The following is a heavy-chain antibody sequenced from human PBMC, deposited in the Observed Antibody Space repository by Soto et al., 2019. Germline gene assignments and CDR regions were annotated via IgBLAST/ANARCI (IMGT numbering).Heavy chain of an antibody. CDR2: IIPIFSTP. CDR3: ARDNGQRDHYDSSGYLGY. D-gene: IGHD3-22*01. CDR1: GGTFSSYA. Sequence: SVKVSCKASGGTFSSYAISWVRQAPGQGLEWMGGIIPIFSTPNYAQKFQGGVTITADESTSTAYMELSSLRSEDTAAYYCARDNGQRDHYDSSGYLGYWGQGTLVTVSS. V-gene: IGHV1-69*13. J-gene: IGHJ4*02.